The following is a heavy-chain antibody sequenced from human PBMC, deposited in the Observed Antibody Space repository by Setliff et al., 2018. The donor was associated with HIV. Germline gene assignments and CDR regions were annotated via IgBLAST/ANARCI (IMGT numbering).Heavy chain of an antibody. Sequence: GGSLRLSCAASGFTFSAHGMHWIRQAPGRGLEWAAIISNDGGREYYVDSVKGRFTISRDNAKSSLYLQMDSLRVEDTSVYYCWSGYTSGRWGQGTLVTVSS. V-gene: IGHV3-7*01. CDR3: WSGYTSGR. D-gene: IGHD6-19*01. CDR2: ISNDGGRE. CDR1: GFTFSAHG. J-gene: IGHJ4*02.